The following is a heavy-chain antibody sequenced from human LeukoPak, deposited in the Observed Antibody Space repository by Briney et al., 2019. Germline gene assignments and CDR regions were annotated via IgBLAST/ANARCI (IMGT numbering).Heavy chain of an antibody. J-gene: IGHJ5*02. CDR3: ARGRGPYGWFDP. CDR1: GFSSSDYW. D-gene: IGHD3-10*01. V-gene: IGHV3-74*01. CDR2: MNSDGTTT. Sequence: GGSLRLSCAASGFSSSDYWMHWVRHAPGKGLVWVSRMNSDGTTTNYADSVKGRFTISRDNAKNTLYLQMNSLRAEETAVYYCARGRGPYGWFDPWGQGTLVTVSS.